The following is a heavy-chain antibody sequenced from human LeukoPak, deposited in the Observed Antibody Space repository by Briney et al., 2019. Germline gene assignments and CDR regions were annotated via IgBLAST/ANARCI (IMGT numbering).Heavy chain of an antibody. CDR1: GGSISSGTFY. D-gene: IGHD1-26*01. CDR2: IYTSGRT. V-gene: IGHV4-61*02. Sequence: SQTLSLTCTASGGSISSGTFYWSWIRQPAGKGLECIGRIYTSGRTNCNPSLKSRVTISVDTSKNQFSLKLNSVTAADTAVYYCARESLGPPYYFDFWGQGTLVTVSS. J-gene: IGHJ4*02. CDR3: ARESLGPPYYFDF.